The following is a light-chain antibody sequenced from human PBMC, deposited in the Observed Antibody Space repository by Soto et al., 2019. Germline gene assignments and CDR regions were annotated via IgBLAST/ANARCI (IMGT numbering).Light chain of an antibody. J-gene: IGKJ1*01. CDR3: QHYNSYSEA. CDR2: KAS. V-gene: IGKV1-5*03. CDR1: QTISSW. Sequence: TQSPGTLSGSVGARVTITCRASQTISSWLAWYQQKPGKAPKLLIYKASTLKSGVPSRFSGSGSGTEFTLTISSLQPDDFATYYCQHYNSYSEAFGQGTKVDIK.